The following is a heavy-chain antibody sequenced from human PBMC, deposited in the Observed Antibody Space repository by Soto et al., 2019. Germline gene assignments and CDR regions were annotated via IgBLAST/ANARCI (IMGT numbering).Heavy chain of an antibody. J-gene: IGHJ4*02. CDR1: GFTVSSNY. V-gene: IGHV3-66*01. CDR2: IYSGGST. Sequence: GESLKISCAASGFTVSSNYMSWVRQAPGKGLEWVSVIYSGGSTYYADSVKGRFTISRDNSKNTLYLQMNSLRAEDTAVYYCARALSITIFGVANYFDYWGQGTLVTVSS. D-gene: IGHD3-3*01. CDR3: ARALSITIFGVANYFDY.